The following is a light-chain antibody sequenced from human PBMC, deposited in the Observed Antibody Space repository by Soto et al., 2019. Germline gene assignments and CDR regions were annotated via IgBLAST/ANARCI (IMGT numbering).Light chain of an antibody. CDR1: RAIGTW. V-gene: IGKV1-5*03. Sequence: TQMPQSPSTLTASVGDCVSITCRASRAIGTWFAWFQQKPGRAPNLLIYRASTLARGVPSRFSGSGSGTEFTLTISSLQPDDFATYYCHRHETYPLAFGGGTKVDI. J-gene: IGKJ4*01. CDR2: RAS. CDR3: HRHETYPLA.